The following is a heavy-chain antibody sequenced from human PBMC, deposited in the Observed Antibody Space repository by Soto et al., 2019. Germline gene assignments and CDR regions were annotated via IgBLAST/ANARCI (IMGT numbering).Heavy chain of an antibody. CDR2: INHSGST. J-gene: IGHJ6*02. V-gene: IGHV4-34*01. CDR1: GGSISRYY. Sequence: SETLSLTCTVSGGSISRYYWSWIRQPPGKGLEWIGEINHSGSTNYNPSLKSRVTISVDTSKNQFSLKLSSVTAADTAVYYCARGPLAAAGTSGMDVWGQGTTVTVSS. CDR3: ARGPLAAAGTSGMDV. D-gene: IGHD6-13*01.